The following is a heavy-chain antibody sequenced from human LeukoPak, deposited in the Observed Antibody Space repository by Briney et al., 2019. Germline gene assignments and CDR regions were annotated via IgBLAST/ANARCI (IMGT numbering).Heavy chain of an antibody. CDR2: ISYDGSNK. V-gene: IGHV3-30-3*01. CDR1: GFTFSSYA. CDR3: ARPRVVVTATDFNY. Sequence: QPGRSLRLSCAASGFTFSSYAMHWVRKAPGKGLEWVAVISYDGSNKYYADSVKGRFTISRDNSKNTLYLQMNSLRAEDTAVYYCARPRVVVTATDFNYWGQGTLVTVSS. J-gene: IGHJ4*02. D-gene: IGHD2-21*02.